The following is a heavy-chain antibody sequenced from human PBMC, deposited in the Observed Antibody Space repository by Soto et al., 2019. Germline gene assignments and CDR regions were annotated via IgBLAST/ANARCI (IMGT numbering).Heavy chain of an antibody. CDR3: AKEFHSWNYFDY. J-gene: IGHJ4*02. V-gene: IGHV3-30*18. CDR1: GFTFSSSG. CDR2: ISYDGSNK. Sequence: LRLSCAASGFTFSSSGMHWVRQAPGKGLEWVAVISYDGSNKFYADSVKARFTISRDNFRNTLYLQMNSLRAEDTAVYYCAKEFHSWNYFDYWGQGTLVTVSS. D-gene: IGHD1-20*01.